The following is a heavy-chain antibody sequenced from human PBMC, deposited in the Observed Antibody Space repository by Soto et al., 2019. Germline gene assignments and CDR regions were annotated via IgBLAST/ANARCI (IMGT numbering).Heavy chain of an antibody. CDR3: ATGYSGNYWGTYFDY. Sequence: GGSLRLSCAASGFTFNNYAMSWVRQAPGKGLEWVSSISDSGGSTYYADSVKGRFTISRDSSKNTLYLQMNSLRAEDTAVYYCATGYSGNYWGTYFDYWGQGTLVTVSS. J-gene: IGHJ4*02. CDR2: ISDSGGST. V-gene: IGHV3-23*01. CDR1: GFTFNNYA. D-gene: IGHD1-26*01.